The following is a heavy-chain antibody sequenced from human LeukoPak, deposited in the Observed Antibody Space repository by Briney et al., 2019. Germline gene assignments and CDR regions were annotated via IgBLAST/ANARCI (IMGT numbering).Heavy chain of an antibody. J-gene: IGHJ4*02. V-gene: IGHV3-21*01. CDR1: GFTFSSYS. CDR3: ARARIAVAGPTTQGFDY. D-gene: IGHD6-19*01. CDR2: ISSSSSYI. Sequence: GGSLRLSCAASGFTFSSYSMNWVRQAPGKGLEWVSSISSSSSYIYYADSVKGRFTISRDNAKNSLYLQMNSLRAEDTAVYYCARARIAVAGPTTQGFDYWGQGTLVTVT.